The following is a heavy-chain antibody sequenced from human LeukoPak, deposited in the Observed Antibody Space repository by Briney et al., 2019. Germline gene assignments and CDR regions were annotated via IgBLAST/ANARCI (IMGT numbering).Heavy chain of an antibody. CDR3: ARGANFYYYGMDV. CDR1: GGSISSSSYY. J-gene: IGHJ6*02. CDR2: IYYSGST. Sequence: SETLSLTCTVSGGSISSSSYYWGWIRQPPGKGLEWIGSIYYSGSTYYNPSLKSRVTISVDTSKNQFSLKLSSVTAADTAVYYCARGANFYYYGMDVWGQGTTVTVSS. D-gene: IGHD4/OR15-4a*01. V-gene: IGHV4-39*01.